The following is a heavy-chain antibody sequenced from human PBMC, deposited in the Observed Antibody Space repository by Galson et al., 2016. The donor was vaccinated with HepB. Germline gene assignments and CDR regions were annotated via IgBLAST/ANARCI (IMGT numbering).Heavy chain of an antibody. CDR2: HGDNGDSQ. D-gene: IGHD2-15*01. CDR3: ATDRAEWSGGLSYAFLDQ. V-gene: IGHV3-33*08. Sequence: SLRLSCAASGFTVNSCGMHWVRQAAGKGLEWVAYHGDNGDSQLYADAVRGRFTVSGDNARNTLVLQMNSLRAEDTAVYYCATDRAEWSGGLSYAFLDQWGQGTLVTVSS. CDR1: GFTVNSCG. J-gene: IGHJ4*02.